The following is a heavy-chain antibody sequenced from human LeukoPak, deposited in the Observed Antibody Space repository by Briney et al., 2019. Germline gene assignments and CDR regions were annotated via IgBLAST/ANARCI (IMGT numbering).Heavy chain of an antibody. Sequence: GGSLRLSCAASGFTVSGHYTSWVRQAPGTGLEWVSVIHSGGTAYYADSVKGRFTISRDNSKNTLFLQLNSLRPEDTALYYCARGGLGGEALEVWGQGTMVTVSS. J-gene: IGHJ3*01. V-gene: IGHV3-66*02. CDR1: GFTVSGHY. D-gene: IGHD3-10*01. CDR3: ARGGLGGEALEV. CDR2: IHSGGTA.